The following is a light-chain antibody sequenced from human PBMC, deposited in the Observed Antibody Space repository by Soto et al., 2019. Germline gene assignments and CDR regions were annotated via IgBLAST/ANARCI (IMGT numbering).Light chain of an antibody. CDR2: DVT. CDR1: KSDLGDYNY. V-gene: IGLV2-11*01. Sequence: QSVLTQPCSVSGSPGQSVTISCTGTKSDLGDYNYVSWFQQHPGKTPKLMIYDVTRRPSGVPDRFSGSQSGNTASLTISGLQAEDEADYDCSSYTINNSYVFGTGTKVTVL. CDR3: SSYTINNSYV. J-gene: IGLJ1*01.